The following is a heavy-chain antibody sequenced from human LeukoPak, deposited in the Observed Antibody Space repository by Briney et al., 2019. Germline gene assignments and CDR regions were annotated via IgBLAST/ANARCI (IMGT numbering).Heavy chain of an antibody. J-gene: IGHJ4*02. CDR2: INHSGST. V-gene: IGHV4-34*01. D-gene: IGHD2-15*01. CDR1: GGSFSGYY. CDR3: ARESVVVAAS. Sequence: TSETLSLTCAVYGGSFSGYYWSWIRQPPGKGLEWIGEINHSGSTNYNPSLKSRVTISVDTSKNQFSLKLSSVTAADTAVYYCARESVVVAASWGQGTLVTVSS.